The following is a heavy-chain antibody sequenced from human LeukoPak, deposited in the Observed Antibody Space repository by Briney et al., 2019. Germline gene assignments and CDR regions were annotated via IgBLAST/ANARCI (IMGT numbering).Heavy chain of an antibody. V-gene: IGHV3-23*01. J-gene: IGHJ6*04. CDR1: GFTFSNYA. CDR3: AELGITMIGGV. CDR2: ISGSRNTT. Sequence: GGSLRLSCAASGFTFSNYAMSWVRQAPGKGLEWVSAISGSRNTTYYADSVKGRFTISRDNAKNSLYLQMNSLRAEDTAVYYCAELGITMIGGVWGKGTTVTISS. D-gene: IGHD3-10*02.